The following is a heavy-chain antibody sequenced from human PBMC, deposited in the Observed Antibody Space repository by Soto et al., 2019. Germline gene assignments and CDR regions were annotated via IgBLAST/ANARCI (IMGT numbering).Heavy chain of an antibody. Sequence: QVQLQESGPGLVKSSGTLSLTCAVSGDSISSPHWWSWVRQPPGKGLEWIGEIYHSGTTNYNPSLKSRVTISVDKSKNQLSLMLSSVTAADTAVYYCARLGTRFYFQHWGQGTLVTVSS. CDR3: ARLGTRFYFQH. J-gene: IGHJ1*01. CDR2: IYHSGTT. V-gene: IGHV4-4*02. CDR1: GDSISSPHW. D-gene: IGHD1-1*01.